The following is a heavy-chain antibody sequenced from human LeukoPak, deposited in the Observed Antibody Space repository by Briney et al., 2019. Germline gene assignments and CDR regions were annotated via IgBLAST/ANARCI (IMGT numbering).Heavy chain of an antibody. CDR2: INWNNDGI. J-gene: IGHJ1*01. CDR1: GFTFADHA. Sequence: GGSLRLSCVASGFTFADHAMHWVRRAPGQGLEWVTGINWNNDGIVYAASVKGRFTVSRDNAKNTLYLQMNGLRPEDTAFYYCARDDYNTLGYNFHHWGQGTLVTVSS. D-gene: IGHD1-1*01. CDR3: ARDDYNTLGYNFHH. V-gene: IGHV3-9*01.